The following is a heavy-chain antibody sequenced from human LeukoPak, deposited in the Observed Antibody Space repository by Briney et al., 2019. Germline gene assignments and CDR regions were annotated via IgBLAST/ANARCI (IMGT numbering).Heavy chain of an antibody. V-gene: IGHV3-11*05. CDR2: ISSSSSYT. J-gene: IGHJ3*02. CDR1: GFTFSDYY. D-gene: IGHD2-2*01. CDR3: ARDLYCSSTSCYAYDAFDI. Sequence: PGGSLRLSCAASGFTFSDYYMSWIRQAPGKGLEWVTCISSSSSYTNYADSVKGRFTISRDNAKNSLYLQMNSLRAEDTAVYYCARDLYCSSTSCYAYDAFDIWGQGTMVTVSS.